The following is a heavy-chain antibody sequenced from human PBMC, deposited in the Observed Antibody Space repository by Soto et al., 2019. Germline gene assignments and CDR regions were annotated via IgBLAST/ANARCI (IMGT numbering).Heavy chain of an antibody. V-gene: IGHV1-18*01. D-gene: IGHD3-22*01. Sequence: QVQLVQSGGEVKEPGASVQVSCKASGYSFTSYGISWVRQVPGQGLEWMGWISTYDGTTKYAQKVQGRVTMTTDESTSTAYMELRSLRSDDTAVYYCARDQVFEDSRGNLAGYWGQGTLVTVSS. J-gene: IGHJ4*02. CDR2: ISTYDGTT. CDR3: ARDQVFEDSRGNLAGY. CDR1: GYSFTSYG.